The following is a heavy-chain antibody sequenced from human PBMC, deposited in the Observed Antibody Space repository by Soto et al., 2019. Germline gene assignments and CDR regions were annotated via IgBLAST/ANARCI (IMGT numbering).Heavy chain of an antibody. V-gene: IGHV1-69*12. Sequence: QVQLVQSGAEVKKPGSSVKVSCKASGETFSRYSISWVRQAPGQGLEWMGGIFPVFGTATYAQKFQGRVMITADESTNTAYMDLSSLTSEDTAVYYCAVGPSAAAWYSHGMDVWGQGTTVTVSS. CDR3: AVGPSAAAWYSHGMDV. CDR1: GETFSRYS. D-gene: IGHD2-2*01. CDR2: IFPVFGTA. J-gene: IGHJ6*02.